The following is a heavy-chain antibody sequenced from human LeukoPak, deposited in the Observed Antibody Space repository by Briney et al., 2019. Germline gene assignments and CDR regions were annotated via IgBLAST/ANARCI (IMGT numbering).Heavy chain of an antibody. CDR1: GGSFSDYY. J-gene: IGHJ4*02. Sequence: PSETLSLTCAVYGGSFSDYYWNWIRQFPGKGLEWIGEISHSGNVNCNPSLESRVTISMDTSNYQFSLKLSSVTAADTAVHYCARGSRLPLDYWGQGSLVTVSS. D-gene: IGHD4-11*01. CDR3: ARGSRLPLDY. CDR2: ISHSGNV. V-gene: IGHV4-34*01.